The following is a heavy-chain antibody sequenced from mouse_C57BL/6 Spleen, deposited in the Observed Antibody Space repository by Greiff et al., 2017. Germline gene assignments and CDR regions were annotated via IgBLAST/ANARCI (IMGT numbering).Heavy chain of an antibody. Sequence: QVQLQQSGAELVRPGTSVKVSCKASGYAFTNYLIEWVKQRPGQGLEWIGVINPGSGGTNYNEKLKGKATLTADKSSSTAYMQLSSLTSEDSAVYFCARGPYDYDDYWGQGTTLTVSS. CDR2: INPGSGGT. CDR3: ARGPYDYDDY. V-gene: IGHV1-54*01. CDR1: GYAFTNYL. D-gene: IGHD2-4*01. J-gene: IGHJ2*01.